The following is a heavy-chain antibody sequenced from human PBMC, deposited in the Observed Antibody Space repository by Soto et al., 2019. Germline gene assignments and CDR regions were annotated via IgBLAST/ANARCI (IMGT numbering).Heavy chain of an antibody. CDR1: GYTFTSYG. Sequence: ASVKVSCKASGYTFTSYGISWVRQAPGQGLEWMGWISAYNGNTNYAQKLQGRVTMTTDTSTSTAYMELRSLRSDDTAVYYCARGSVVVVAATPDWFDPWGQGTLVTVSS. CDR3: ARGSVVVVAATPDWFDP. CDR2: ISAYNGNT. V-gene: IGHV1-18*01. D-gene: IGHD2-15*01. J-gene: IGHJ5*02.